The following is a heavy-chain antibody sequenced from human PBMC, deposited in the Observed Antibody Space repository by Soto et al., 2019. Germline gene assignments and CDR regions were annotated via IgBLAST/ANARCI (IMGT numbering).Heavy chain of an antibody. CDR2: TYYASKWNN. CDR3: ARGRKSAFDY. CDR1: GDSVSSNGVA. J-gene: IGHJ4*02. V-gene: IGHV6-1*01. Sequence: QVQLQQSGPGLMKPSQTLSLTCAISGDSVSSNGVAWNWIRQSPSRGLEWLGRTYYASKWNNGYSPSVKSRITINPATSKNQFSLQLHFVTPEDTAVYYCARGRKSAFDYWGQGTLVTVSS.